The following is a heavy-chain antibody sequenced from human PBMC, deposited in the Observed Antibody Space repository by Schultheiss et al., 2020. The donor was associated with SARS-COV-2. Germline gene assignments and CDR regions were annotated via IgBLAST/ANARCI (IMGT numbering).Heavy chain of an antibody. Sequence: SVKVSCKASGGTFSSYAISWVRQAPGQGLEWMGGIIPIFGTANYAQKFQGRVTMTTDTSTSTAYMELSSLRSEDTAVYYCARDYYDSSGYYWGMDVWGQGTTVTVSS. CDR3: ARDYYDSSGYYWGMDV. V-gene: IGHV1-69*05. D-gene: IGHD3-22*01. CDR1: GGTFSSYA. CDR2: IIPIFGTA. J-gene: IGHJ6*02.